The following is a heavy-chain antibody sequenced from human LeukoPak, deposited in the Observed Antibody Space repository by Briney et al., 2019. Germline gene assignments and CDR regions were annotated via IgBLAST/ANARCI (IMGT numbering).Heavy chain of an antibody. CDR1: GFTFSSYA. D-gene: IGHD3-22*01. CDR2: ISGSGGST. Sequence: GGSLRLSCAASGFTFSSYAMSWVRQAPGKGLEWVSAISGSGGSTYYADSVKGRFTISRDNSKNTLYLQMNSLRAEDTAVYYCAKAYDSSGYYRLRTNHYFDYWGQGTLVTASS. CDR3: AKAYDSSGYYRLRTNHYFDY. V-gene: IGHV3-23*01. J-gene: IGHJ4*02.